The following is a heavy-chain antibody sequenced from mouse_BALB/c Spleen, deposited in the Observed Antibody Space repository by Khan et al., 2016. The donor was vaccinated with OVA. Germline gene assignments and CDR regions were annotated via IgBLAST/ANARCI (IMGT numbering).Heavy chain of an antibody. Sequence: EVQLQQSGPDLVKPGASVKLSCKASGYSFTLYYMSWVKQSHGKSLEWIGRVNPNTDNINYNQEFKGKAILTVDKSSNTAYMERRSLTSEDSAVYFCARGYDFFASWGQGTLVTVSA. V-gene: IGHV1-26*01. J-gene: IGHJ3*01. CDR2: VNPNTDNI. CDR3: ARGYDFFAS. D-gene: IGHD2-14*01. CDR1: GYSFTLYY.